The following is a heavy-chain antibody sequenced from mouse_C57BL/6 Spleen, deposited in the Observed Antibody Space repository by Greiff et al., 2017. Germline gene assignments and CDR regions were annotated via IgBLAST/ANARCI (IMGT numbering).Heavy chain of an antibody. CDR1: GFTFSDYG. V-gene: IGHV5-4*03. Sequence: DVMLVESGGGLVKPGGSLKLSCAASGFTFSDYGMHWVRQAPEKGLEWVATISDGGSYTYYPDNVKGRFTISRDNAKNNLYLQMIHLKSEDTAMYYCARGGDYYGSSYYFDYWGQGTTLTVSS. D-gene: IGHD1-1*01. CDR2: ISDGGSYT. CDR3: ARGGDYYGSSYYFDY. J-gene: IGHJ2*01.